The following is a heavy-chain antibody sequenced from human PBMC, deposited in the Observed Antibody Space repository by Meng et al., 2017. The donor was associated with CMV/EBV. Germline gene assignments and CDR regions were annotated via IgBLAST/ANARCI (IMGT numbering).Heavy chain of an antibody. V-gene: IGHV3-21*01. CDR1: GFTFSSYS. Sequence: GESLKISCAASGFTFSSYSMNWVRQAPGKGLEWVSSISSSSSYIYYADSVKGRFTISRDNAKNSLYLQMNSLRAEDTAVYYCARDGGDCSSTSCYIHGYYGMDVWGQGTTVTVSS. J-gene: IGHJ6*02. CDR2: ISSSSSYI. CDR3: ARDGGDCSSTSCYIHGYYGMDV. D-gene: IGHD2-2*02.